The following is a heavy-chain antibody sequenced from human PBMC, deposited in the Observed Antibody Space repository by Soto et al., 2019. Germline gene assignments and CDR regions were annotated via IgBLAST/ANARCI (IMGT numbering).Heavy chain of an antibody. CDR2: ISGYNGNT. Sequence: ASVKVPCKASGYTFSGYSITWVRQAPGQGLEWMGRISGYNGNTNYARTLRGRLTLTTDTSTSTAYMELRSLTSDDTAVYYCARDVFCGGAPACPDMDVWGQGTTVTVYS. J-gene: IGHJ6*02. CDR3: ARDVFCGGAPACPDMDV. CDR1: GYTFSGYS. V-gene: IGHV1-18*04. D-gene: IGHD3-9*01.